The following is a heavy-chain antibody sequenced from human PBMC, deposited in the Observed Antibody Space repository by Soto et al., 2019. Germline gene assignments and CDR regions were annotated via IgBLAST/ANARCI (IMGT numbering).Heavy chain of an antibody. CDR2: TYYRSKWYN. CDR3: ARELELRYYGMDV. CDR1: GDSVSSNSAA. J-gene: IGHJ6*02. D-gene: IGHD1-7*01. V-gene: IGHV6-1*01. Sequence: SQTLSLTFVISGDSVSSNSAAWNCISHSPSRGLEWLGRTYYRSKWYNDYAVSVKSRITINPDTSKNQFSLQLNSVTPEDTAVYYCARELELRYYGMDVWGQGTTVTVSS.